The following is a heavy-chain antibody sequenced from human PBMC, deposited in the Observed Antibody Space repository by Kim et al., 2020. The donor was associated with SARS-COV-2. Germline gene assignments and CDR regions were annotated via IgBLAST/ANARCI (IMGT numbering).Heavy chain of an antibody. V-gene: IGHV4-34*01. CDR3: ARGIGILSLDI. CDR1: GGSFSGYY. D-gene: IGHD3-3*01. J-gene: IGHJ3*02. CDR2: INHSGST. Sequence: SETLSLTCAVYGGSFSGYYWSWIRQPPGKGLEWIGEINHSGSTNYNPSLKSRVTISVDTSKNQFSLKLSSVTAADTAVYYCARGIGILSLDIWGQGTMVTVSS.